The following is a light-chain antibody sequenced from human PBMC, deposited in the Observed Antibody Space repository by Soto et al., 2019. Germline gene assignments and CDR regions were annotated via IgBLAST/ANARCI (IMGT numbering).Light chain of an antibody. CDR3: SSYTSSSTLVV. V-gene: IGLV2-14*01. CDR1: SSDVGGYNY. Sequence: QSALTQPASVSGSPGQSITISCTGTSSDVGGYNYVSWYQQHPGKAPKLMIYEVSNRSSGVSNRFSGSKSGNTASLTISGPQAEDEADYYCSSYTSSSTLVVFGGGTKLTVL. J-gene: IGLJ2*01. CDR2: EVS.